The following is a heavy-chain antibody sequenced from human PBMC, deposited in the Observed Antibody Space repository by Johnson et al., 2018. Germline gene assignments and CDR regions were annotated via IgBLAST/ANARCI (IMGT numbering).Heavy chain of an antibody. CDR2: MSGGVGRT. CDR3: VRDLHYAFDF. Sequence: VQLVQSGGGLVQXGGSLRLSCAASGFTLSSYDMNWVRQAPGKGLEWVSAMSGGVGRTYYADSVKGRFTISRDNGQNSLYLQMNRLRDEDTAVYYCVRDLHYAFDFWGQGTMVTVSS. CDR1: GFTLSSYD. J-gene: IGHJ3*01. D-gene: IGHD3-3*02. V-gene: IGHV3-23*04.